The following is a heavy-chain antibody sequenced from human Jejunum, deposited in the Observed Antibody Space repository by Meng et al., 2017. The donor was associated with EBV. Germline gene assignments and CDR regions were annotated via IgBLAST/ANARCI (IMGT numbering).Heavy chain of an antibody. CDR2: IYHGGGT. J-gene: IGHJ4*02. CDR3: AGNGYYALEY. CDR1: GGSISDNDW. V-gene: IGHV4-4*02. Sequence: QVQLQESGPRLDKPSGTLSLTGVVSGGSISDNDWWSWVRQPPGKGLEWLGEIYHGGGTNYNPSLESRVTISVDKSKNQFSLKLNSVTVADTAVYYCAGNGYYALEYWGPGILVTVSS. D-gene: IGHD3-22*01.